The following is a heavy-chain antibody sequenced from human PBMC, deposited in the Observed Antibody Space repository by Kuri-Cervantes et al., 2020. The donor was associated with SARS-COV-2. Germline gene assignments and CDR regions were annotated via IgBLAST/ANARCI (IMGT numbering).Heavy chain of an antibody. J-gene: IGHJ4*02. CDR3: ARGYEARYSSSWYLDY. D-gene: IGHD6-13*01. CDR2: IYGDGST. CDR1: GLTVSSNY. Sequence: GGSLRLSCAASGLTVSSNYMSWVRHAPGKGLEWVSIIYGDGSTYYADSVKGRFTISRDNSKNTLYLQMNSLRAEDTAVYYCARGYEARYSSSWYLDYWGQGTLVTVSS. V-gene: IGHV3-53*01.